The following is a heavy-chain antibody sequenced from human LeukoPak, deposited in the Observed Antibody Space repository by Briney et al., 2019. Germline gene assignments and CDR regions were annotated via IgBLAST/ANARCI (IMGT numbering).Heavy chain of an antibody. D-gene: IGHD6-19*01. CDR3: AKDLEAVAGTIVNDY. Sequence: GGSLRLSCAVSGSKYAMNWVRQGPGKGLEWVSGIGASGGTTYYADSVQGRFTISRDNSRNTLYLQVSSLRAEDTGVYFCAKDLEAVAGTIVNDYWGQGTLITVSS. CDR1: GSKYA. V-gene: IGHV3-23*01. J-gene: IGHJ4*02. CDR2: IGASGGTT.